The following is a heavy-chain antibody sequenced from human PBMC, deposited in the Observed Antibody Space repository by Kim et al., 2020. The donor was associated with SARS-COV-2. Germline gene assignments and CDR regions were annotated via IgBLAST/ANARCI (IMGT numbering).Heavy chain of an antibody. Sequence: INQLGAIFYNPALKSRVTISGDTSKNQVSLKLSPVTAADTAVYFCTRNLMYWGQGTLVTVSS. D-gene: IGHD2-8*01. CDR3: TRNLMY. V-gene: IGHV4-34*01. J-gene: IGHJ4*02. CDR2: INQLGAI.